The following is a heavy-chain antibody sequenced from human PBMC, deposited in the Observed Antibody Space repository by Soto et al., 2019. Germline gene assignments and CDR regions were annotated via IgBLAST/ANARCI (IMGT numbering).Heavy chain of an antibody. V-gene: IGHV4-59*01. CDR1: GGSISSYY. J-gene: IGHJ3*02. CDR2: IYYSGST. CDR3: ARDLGLVAGASNGAFDI. D-gene: IGHD6-19*01. Sequence: QVQLQESRPGLVKPSETLSLTCTVSGGSISSYYWSWIRQPPGKGLEWIGYIYYSGSTNYNPSLKSPVTMSGDTSKNQYSLNLRSVTAADAAVYYCARDLGLVAGASNGAFDIWGQGTMVTVSS.